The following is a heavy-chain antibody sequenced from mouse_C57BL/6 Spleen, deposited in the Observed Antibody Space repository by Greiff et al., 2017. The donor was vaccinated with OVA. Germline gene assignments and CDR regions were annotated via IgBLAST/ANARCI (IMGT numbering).Heavy chain of an antibody. D-gene: IGHD1-1*01. Sequence: EVQRVESGAELVKPGASVKLSCTASGFNIKDYYMHWVKQRTEQGLEWIGRIDPEDGETKYAPKFQGKATITADTSSNTAYLQLSSLTSEDTAVYYCAIGTTVPWFAYWGQGTLVTVSA. V-gene: IGHV14-2*01. CDR3: AIGTTVPWFAY. CDR2: IDPEDGET. J-gene: IGHJ3*01. CDR1: GFNIKDYY.